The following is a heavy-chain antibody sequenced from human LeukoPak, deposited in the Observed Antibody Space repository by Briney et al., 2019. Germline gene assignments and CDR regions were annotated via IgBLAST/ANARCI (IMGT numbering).Heavy chain of an antibody. V-gene: IGHV4-34*01. J-gene: IGHJ6*02. CDR3: ARGRGIAARNYYYYYGMDV. D-gene: IGHD6-6*01. Sequence: SETLSLPCAVYGGSFSGYYWSWIRQPPGKGLEWIGEINHSGSTNYNPSLKSRVTISVDTSKIQFSLKLSSVTAADTAVYYCARGRGIAARNYYYYYGMDVWGQGTTVTVSS. CDR2: INHSGST. CDR1: GGSFSGYY.